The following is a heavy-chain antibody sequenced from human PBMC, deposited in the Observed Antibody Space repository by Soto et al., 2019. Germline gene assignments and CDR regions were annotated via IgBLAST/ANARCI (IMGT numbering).Heavy chain of an antibody. Sequence: SETLSLTCTVSGGSISSGDYYWSWIRQPPGKGLEWIGYIYYSGSTYYNPSLKSRVTISVDTSKNQFSLKLSSVTAADTAVYYCARGSERNWFDPWGQGTLVTVSS. J-gene: IGHJ5*02. V-gene: IGHV4-30-4*01. CDR3: ARGSERNWFDP. CDR1: GGSISSGDYY. CDR2: IYYSGST.